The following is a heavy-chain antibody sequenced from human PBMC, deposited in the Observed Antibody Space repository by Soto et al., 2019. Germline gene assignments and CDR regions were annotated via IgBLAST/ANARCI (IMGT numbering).Heavy chain of an antibody. CDR3: ARGPRGLYHHDY. CDR1: GFTFSVEW. D-gene: IGHD2-2*01. Sequence: GRSHRLRCASSGFTFSVEWVHLVRQAAGKGLVWVSRINMDGSSTNYADSVKGRFTISRDNAKNTLYLQMNSLRVDDTAVYYCARGPRGLYHHDYWGQGALVTVS. J-gene: IGHJ4*02. CDR2: INMDGSST. V-gene: IGHV3-74*01.